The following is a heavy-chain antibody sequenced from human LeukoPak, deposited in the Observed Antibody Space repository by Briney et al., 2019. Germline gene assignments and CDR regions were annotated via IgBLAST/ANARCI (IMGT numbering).Heavy chain of an antibody. Sequence: GGSLRLSCTASGFTFGDYAISWVRQAPGKGLEWVGFIRSKAYGGTTEYAASVKGRFTISRDDSKSIAYLQMNSLKTEDTAVYYCTSYDLWSGFYNPFDYWGQGTLVTVSP. J-gene: IGHJ4*02. CDR2: IRSKAYGGTT. V-gene: IGHV3-49*04. D-gene: IGHD3-3*01. CDR3: TSYDLWSGFYNPFDY. CDR1: GFTFGDYA.